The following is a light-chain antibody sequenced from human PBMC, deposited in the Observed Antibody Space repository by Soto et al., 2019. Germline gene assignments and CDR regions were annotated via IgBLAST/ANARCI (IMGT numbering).Light chain of an antibody. CDR2: DNN. Sequence: QSVLTQPPSVSAAPGQKVTISCSGSSSNIGNNYVSWYQQLPGTAPKLLIYDNNKRPSGIPDRFSGSKSGTSATLGITGLQTGDEADYYCGTWDSRLSAVHVVFGGGTQLTVL. CDR1: SSNIGNNY. J-gene: IGLJ2*01. CDR3: GTWDSRLSAVHVV. V-gene: IGLV1-51*01.